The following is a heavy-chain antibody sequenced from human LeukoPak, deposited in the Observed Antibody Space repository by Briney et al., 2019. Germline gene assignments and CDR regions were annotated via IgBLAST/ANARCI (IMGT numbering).Heavy chain of an antibody. CDR2: INPNSGGI. J-gene: IGHJ4*02. Sequence: ASVKVSCKASGYTFTGYYMHWVRQAPGQGLEWMGWINPNSGGINYAQKFQGRVTMTRDTSISTAYMELSRLRSDDTAVYYCARDHGGSYYFHFDYWGQGTLVTVSS. CDR1: GYTFTGYY. D-gene: IGHD1-26*01. V-gene: IGHV1-2*02. CDR3: ARDHGGSYYFHFDY.